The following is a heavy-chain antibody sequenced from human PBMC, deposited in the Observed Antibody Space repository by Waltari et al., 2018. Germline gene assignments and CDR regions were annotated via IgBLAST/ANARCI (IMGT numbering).Heavy chain of an antibody. CDR2: MNPHTVNT. CDR3: ARRGGLTGYSRGLLGY. CDR1: GYTFTTYD. J-gene: IGHJ4*02. Sequence: QVPLVQSGAEVKEPGASVRVSCTASGYTFTTYDIMWVRQATGRGLEWMGWMNPHTVNTGFAQKFQGRLAMTTDISRSTAYLEIRDLRSEDSAIYYCARRGGLTGYSRGLLGYWGQGTLVTVSS. V-gene: IGHV1-8*01. D-gene: IGHD4-4*01.